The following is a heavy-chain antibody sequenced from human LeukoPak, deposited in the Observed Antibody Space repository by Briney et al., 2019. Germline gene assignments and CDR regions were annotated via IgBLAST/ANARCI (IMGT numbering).Heavy chain of an antibody. V-gene: IGHV1-2*02. CDR1: GYTFTSYD. J-gene: IGHJ4*02. CDR2: INPNSGGT. CDR3: ARAFWDDSSLSFDY. Sequence: WASVKVSCKASGYTFTSYDINWVRQATGQGLEWMGWINPNSGGTNYAQKFQGRVTMTRDTSISTAYMELSRLRSDDTAVYYCARAFWDDSSLSFDYWGQGTLVTVSS. D-gene: IGHD3-22*01.